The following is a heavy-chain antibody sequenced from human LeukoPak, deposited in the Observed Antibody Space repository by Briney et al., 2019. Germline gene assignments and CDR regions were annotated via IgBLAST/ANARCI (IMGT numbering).Heavy chain of an antibody. CDR1: GFTFSNYD. CDR3: AKDLSRAVAADWFDP. V-gene: IGHV3-23*01. J-gene: IGHJ5*02. D-gene: IGHD6-19*01. Sequence: QAGGSLRLSCAASGFTFSNYDMSWVRQAPGKGLEWVSSISDSGGSTYYADSVKGRFTISRDNSKNTLHLQMTNLRAADTAVYYCAKDLSRAVAADWFDPWDQGSLVTVSS. CDR2: ISDSGGST.